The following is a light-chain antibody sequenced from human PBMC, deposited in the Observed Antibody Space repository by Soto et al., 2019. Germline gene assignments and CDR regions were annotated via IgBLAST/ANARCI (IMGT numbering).Light chain of an antibody. J-gene: IGKJ1*01. V-gene: IGKV3-11*01. CDR2: DTS. CDR3: QQRTNWPWT. CDR1: QSVGGY. Sequence: EVVLTQSPAIVSLSPGERATLSCRASQSVGGYFAWYQQKPGQTPRLLIYDTSSRATGIPVRFSGSGSGTDFALTISSLEPEDFAVYYCQQRTNWPWTFGQGTKVEI.